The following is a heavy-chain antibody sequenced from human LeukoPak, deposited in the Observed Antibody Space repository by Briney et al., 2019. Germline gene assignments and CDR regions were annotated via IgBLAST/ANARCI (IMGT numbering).Heavy chain of an antibody. CDR1: GFTFSSYA. V-gene: IGHV3-23*01. J-gene: IGHJ4*02. Sequence: PGGSLRLSCAASGFTFSSYAMSWVRQAPGKGLEWVSAISGSGGSTYYADSVKGRFTISRDNSKNTLYLQMNSLRAEDTAVYYCATYDSGSYYNPGGFDYWGQGTLVTVSS. CDR3: ATYDSGSYYNPGGFDY. D-gene: IGHD3-10*01. CDR2: ISGSGGST.